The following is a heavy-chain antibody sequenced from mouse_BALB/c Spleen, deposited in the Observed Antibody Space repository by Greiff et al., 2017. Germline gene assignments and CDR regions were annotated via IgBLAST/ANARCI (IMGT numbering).Heavy chain of an antibody. J-gene: IGHJ4*01. CDR2: INPGSGGT. CDR1: GYAFTNYL. V-gene: IGHV1-54*01. Sequence: QVQLKESGAELVRPGTSVKVSCKASGYAFTNYLIEWVKQRPGQGLEWIGVINPGSGGTNYNEKFKGKATLTADKSSSTAYMQLSSLTSDDSAVYFCASPAYYYAMDYWGQGTSVTVSS. D-gene: IGHD6-5*01. CDR3: ASPAYYYAMDY.